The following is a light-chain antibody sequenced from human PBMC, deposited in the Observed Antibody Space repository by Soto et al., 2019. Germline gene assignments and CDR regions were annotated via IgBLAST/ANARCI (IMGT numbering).Light chain of an antibody. CDR2: GNS. CDR1: SSNIGAGYD. J-gene: IGLJ2*01. V-gene: IGLV1-40*01. Sequence: QSVLTQPPSVSGAPGQRVTISCTGSSSNIGAGYDVHWYQQLPGTAPKLLIYGNSNRPSGVPDRFSGSKSGTSASLAITGLQAEDEADYYCQSYDSSLSGCVFGGGTKVPS. CDR3: QSYDSSLSGCV.